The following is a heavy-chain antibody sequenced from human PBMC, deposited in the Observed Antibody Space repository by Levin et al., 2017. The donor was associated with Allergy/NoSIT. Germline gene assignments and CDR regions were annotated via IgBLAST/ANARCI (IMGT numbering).Heavy chain of an antibody. CDR3: ARDRRD. Sequence: KISCKASGDTFSSYSVNWVRQAPGQGLEWMGSLIPILGVTDYAQKFQGRVTITADKSTSTAYMELINLKSEDTAVYFCARDRRDWGQGTLVTVS. CDR1: GDTFSSYS. J-gene: IGHJ4*02. V-gene: IGHV1-69*04. CDR2: LIPILGVT.